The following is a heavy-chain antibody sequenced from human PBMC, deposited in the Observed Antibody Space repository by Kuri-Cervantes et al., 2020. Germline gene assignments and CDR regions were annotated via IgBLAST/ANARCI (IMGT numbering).Heavy chain of an antibody. J-gene: IGHJ4*02. D-gene: IGHD4-17*01. CDR2: IVPIFGSA. CDR3: ASGTTPIDEFDY. CDR1: GGTFSTYA. V-gene: IGHV1-69*05. Sequence: SVKVSCKASGGTFSTYAINWVRQAPGQGLEWMGGIVPIFGSANYAQKFQGRVTITTDESTSTAYLELSSLRSEDTAVYYCASGTTPIDEFDYWGPGTLVTVSS.